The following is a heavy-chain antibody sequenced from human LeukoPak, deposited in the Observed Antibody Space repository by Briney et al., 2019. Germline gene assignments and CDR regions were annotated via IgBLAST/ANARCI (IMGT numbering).Heavy chain of an antibody. Sequence: SETLSLTCTVSGVSISSYYWSWIRQPPGKGLEWIGYIYYSGSTNYNPSLKSRVTISVDTSKNQFSLKLNSVTAADTAVYYCASLSGFYLDWGQGTLVTVSS. CDR2: IYYSGST. J-gene: IGHJ4*02. CDR1: GVSISSYY. D-gene: IGHD3-22*01. CDR3: ASLSGFYLD. V-gene: IGHV4-59*12.